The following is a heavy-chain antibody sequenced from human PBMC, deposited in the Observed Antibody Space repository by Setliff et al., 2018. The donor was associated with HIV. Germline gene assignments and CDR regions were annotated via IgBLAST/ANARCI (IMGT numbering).Heavy chain of an antibody. D-gene: IGHD6-25*01. V-gene: IGHV1-24*01. Sequence: GASVKVSCKVSGYSLTELSVHWVRQAPGKGLEWMGGFDPDDGETVYAQQFQGRVTMTEDTSTDTAYMELTSLRSEDTAMYYCAPVSSGWFDPWGQGTLVTVSS. CDR3: APVSSGWFDP. J-gene: IGHJ5*02. CDR2: FDPDDGET. CDR1: GYSLTELS.